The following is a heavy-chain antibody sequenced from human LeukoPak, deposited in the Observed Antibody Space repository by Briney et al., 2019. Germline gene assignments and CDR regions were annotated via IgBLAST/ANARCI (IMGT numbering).Heavy chain of an antibody. D-gene: IGHD2-2*01. Sequence: SETLSLTCAVSGGSISSGSYYWSWIRQPAGKGLEWIGRIYTSGSTNYNPSLKSRVTISVDTSKNQFSLKLSSVTAADTAVYYCARALRYCSSTSCSVATYDYWGQGTLVTVS. CDR3: ARALRYCSSTSCSVATYDY. CDR2: IYTSGST. J-gene: IGHJ4*02. V-gene: IGHV4-61*02. CDR1: GGSISSGSYY.